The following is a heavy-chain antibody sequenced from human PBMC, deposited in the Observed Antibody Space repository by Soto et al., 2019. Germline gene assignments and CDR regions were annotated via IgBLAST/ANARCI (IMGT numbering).Heavy chain of an antibody. CDR3: ARDRCRDGYNLYYYYGMDV. Sequence: GGSLRLSCAASGFTFSSYGMHWVRQAPGKGLEWVAVIWYDGSNKYYADSVKGRFTISRDNSKNTLYLQMNSLRAEDTAVYYCARDRCRDGYNLYYYYGMDVWGQGTTVTVSS. CDR2: IWYDGSNK. V-gene: IGHV3-33*01. CDR1: GFTFSSYG. J-gene: IGHJ6*02. D-gene: IGHD5-12*01.